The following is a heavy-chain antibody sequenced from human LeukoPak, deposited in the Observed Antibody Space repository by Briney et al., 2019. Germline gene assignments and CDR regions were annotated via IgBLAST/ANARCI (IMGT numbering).Heavy chain of an antibody. CDR3: TTDPTGSLDY. V-gene: IGHV3-15*01. J-gene: IGHJ4*02. CDR1: GFTVSSNY. D-gene: IGHD1-26*01. Sequence: PGGSLRLSCAASGFTVSSNYMSWVRQAPGKGLEWVGRIKSKTDGGTTDYAAPVKGRFTISTDDSKNTLYLQMNSLKTEDTGIYYCTTDPTGSLDYWGQGTLVTVSS. CDR2: IKSKTDGGTT.